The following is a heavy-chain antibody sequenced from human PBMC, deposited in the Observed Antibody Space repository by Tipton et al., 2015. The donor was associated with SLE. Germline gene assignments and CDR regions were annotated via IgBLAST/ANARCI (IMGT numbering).Heavy chain of an antibody. CDR1: GFTFNNAW. V-gene: IGHV3-15*01. CDR3: ARDLDCSGGSCYPGY. D-gene: IGHD2-15*01. CDR2: IKTRSDGRTT. J-gene: IGHJ4*02. Sequence: SLRLSCVASGFTFNNAWMSWVRQAPGKGLEWLGRIKTRSDGRTTDYAAPVKGRFIISRDESINTVYLQMNSLKTEDTAVYYCARDLDCSGGSCYPGYWGQGTLVTVSS.